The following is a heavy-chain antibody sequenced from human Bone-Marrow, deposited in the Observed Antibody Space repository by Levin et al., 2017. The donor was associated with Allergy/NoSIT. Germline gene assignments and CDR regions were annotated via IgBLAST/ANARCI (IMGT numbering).Heavy chain of an antibody. V-gene: IGHV1-69*13. Sequence: AASVKVSCKASGGTFSNYAVSWVRQAPGQGLEWMGGVIPIFGTATYAQKFHGRLTISADESTTTVYMGLRSMRSEDRALYYCVGLFDGFNMWGQGTLITVSS. CDR1: GGTFSNYA. J-gene: IGHJ3*02. CDR2: VIPIFGTA. CDR3: VGLFDGFNM.